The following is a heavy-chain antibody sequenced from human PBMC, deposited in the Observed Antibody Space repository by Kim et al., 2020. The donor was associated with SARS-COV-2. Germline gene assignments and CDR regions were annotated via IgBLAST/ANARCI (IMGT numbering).Heavy chain of an antibody. J-gene: IGHJ4*02. V-gene: IGHV1-18*01. Sequence: AQTLQGRVTVTTDTSTSTAYMELRSLRSDDTAVYYCARGLYGSGSYFCYWGQGTLVTVSS. CDR3: ARGLYGSGSYFCY. D-gene: IGHD3-10*01.